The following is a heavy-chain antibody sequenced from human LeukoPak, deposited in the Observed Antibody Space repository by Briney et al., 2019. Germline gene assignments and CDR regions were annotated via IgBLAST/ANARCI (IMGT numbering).Heavy chain of an antibody. V-gene: IGHV1-24*01. Sequence: ASVKVSCKVSGYTLTELSMHWVRQAPGKGLEWTGGFDTEDGETNYAQMFQGRVTMTEDTSTDTAYMELSSLRSEDTAVYYCATTITMVRGVIGNFDYWGQGTLVTVSS. CDR1: GYTLTELS. J-gene: IGHJ4*02. CDR2: FDTEDGET. CDR3: ATTITMVRGVIGNFDY. D-gene: IGHD3-10*01.